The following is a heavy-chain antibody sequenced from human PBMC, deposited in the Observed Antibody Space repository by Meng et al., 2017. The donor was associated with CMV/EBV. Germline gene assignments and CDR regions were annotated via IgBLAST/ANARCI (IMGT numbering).Heavy chain of an antibody. Sequence: QVMRCHPEAEVKKHVASVMVSCKGSVKTFTRYGISWLRQAPGQGLEWMGWISAYNGNTNYAQKLQGRVTMTTDTSTSTAYMELRSLRSDDTAVYYCARDRTMVRGVTGYWGQGTLVTVSS. CDR3: ARDRTMVRGVTGY. V-gene: IGHV1-18*01. CDR2: ISAYNGNT. D-gene: IGHD3-10*01. CDR1: VKTFTRYG. J-gene: IGHJ4*02.